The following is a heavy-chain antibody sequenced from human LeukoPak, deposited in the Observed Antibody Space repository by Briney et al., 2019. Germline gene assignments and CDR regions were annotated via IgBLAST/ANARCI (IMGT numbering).Heavy chain of an antibody. Sequence: SETLSLTCTVSGGSISSYYWSWIRQPPGKGLEWIGYIYDSGTTNYNPSLKSRVTVSVDTSKNQFSLKLSSVTAADTAVYYCAREVWGPEYWGQGTLVTVSS. D-gene: IGHD1-14*01. J-gene: IGHJ4*02. CDR3: AREVWGPEY. V-gene: IGHV4-59*01. CDR2: IYDSGTT. CDR1: GGSISSYY.